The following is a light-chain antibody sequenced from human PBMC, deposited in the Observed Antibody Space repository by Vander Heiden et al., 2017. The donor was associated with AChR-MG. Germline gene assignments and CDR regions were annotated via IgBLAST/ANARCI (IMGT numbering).Light chain of an antibody. CDR1: QSITNF. J-gene: IGKJ5*01. V-gene: IGKV1-39*01. CDR2: GAS. CDR3: QQSDGSPIT. Sequence: IEMTQSPSSLSTSVGDRVTISCRASQSITNFLNWFQQKPGKAPKLLVYGASSLQTGVPSRFSGTGSGTDFTLTINNLHPEDFATYYCQQSDGSPITFGQGTRLDIK.